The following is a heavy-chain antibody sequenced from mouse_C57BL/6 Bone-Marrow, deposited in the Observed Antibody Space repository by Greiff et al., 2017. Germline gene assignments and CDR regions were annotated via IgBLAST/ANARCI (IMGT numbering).Heavy chain of an antibody. J-gene: IGHJ4*01. V-gene: IGHV5-9-3*01. CDR2: ISSGGHFT. D-gene: IGHD1-1*01. CDR3: ARQEKGYYGYYYAMDY. CDR1: GFTFSSYA. Sequence: DVKLVESGGGLVKPGGSLKLSCAASGFTFSSYAMSWVRQTPEKRLEWVATISSGGHFTYYPDTVKGRFIISRDNAKNTLDLQMRSLRSEDTAMYYCARQEKGYYGYYYAMDYWGRGTSVTVSS.